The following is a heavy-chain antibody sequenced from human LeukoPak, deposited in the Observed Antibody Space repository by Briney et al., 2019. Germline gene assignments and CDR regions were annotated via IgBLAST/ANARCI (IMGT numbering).Heavy chain of an antibody. V-gene: IGHV3-53*01. CDR1: GFTVSSNY. CDR2: IHSGGST. D-gene: IGHD3-22*01. J-gene: IGHJ3*02. CDR3: ARDRLLLPGGAFDI. Sequence: QPGGSLRLSCAASGFTVSSNYMSWVRQAPGKGLEWVSVIHSGGSTYYADSVKGRFTISRDNSKNTLYLQMNSLRAEDTAVYYCARDRLLLPGGAFDIWGQGTMVTVSS.